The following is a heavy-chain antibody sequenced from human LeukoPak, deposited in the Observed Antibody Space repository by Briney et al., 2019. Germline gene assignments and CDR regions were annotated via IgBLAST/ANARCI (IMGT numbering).Heavy chain of an antibody. J-gene: IGHJ4*02. CDR1: GYTFTGYY. CDR3: ARGGVVAAHSNDY. Sequence: ASVKVSCKASGYTFTGYYMHWVRQAPGQGLEWMGRINPNSGGTNYAQKFQGRVTMTRDTSISTAYMELSRLRSDDTAVYYCARGGVVAAHSNDYWGQGTLVTVSS. CDR2: INPNSGGT. V-gene: IGHV1-2*06. D-gene: IGHD2-15*01.